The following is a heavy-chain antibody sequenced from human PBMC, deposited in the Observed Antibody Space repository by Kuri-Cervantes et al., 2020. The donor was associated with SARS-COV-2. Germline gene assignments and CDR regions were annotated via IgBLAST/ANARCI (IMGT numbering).Heavy chain of an antibody. CDR3: STLTGDPR. D-gene: IGHD7-27*01. Sequence: ETLSLTCAASGFTFSKAWMSWVRQAPGKGLEWIGRIKSKTDGGTTDYAAPVKGRFTISRDDSKNTLYLQMDGLKTEDTGVYYCSTLTGDPRWGQGTLVTVSS. V-gene: IGHV3-15*01. CDR1: GFTFSKAW. CDR2: IKSKTDGGTT. J-gene: IGHJ4*02.